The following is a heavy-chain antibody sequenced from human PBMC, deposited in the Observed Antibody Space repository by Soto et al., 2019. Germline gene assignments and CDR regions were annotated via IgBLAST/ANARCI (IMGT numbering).Heavy chain of an antibody. Sequence: SETLSLTCTVSGGIIRSGSYYWSWIRQPPETGLEWIGYLYYTGNTYYTASLKSRVTISVETSNNQFSLKLSSVTASDTAVYYCEMVGIRSSDAFDIWGQGATVTVAS. J-gene: IGHJ3*02. V-gene: IGHV4-31*03. CDR1: GGIIRSGSYY. CDR2: LYYTGNT. CDR3: EMVGIRSSDAFDI. D-gene: IGHD6-6*01.